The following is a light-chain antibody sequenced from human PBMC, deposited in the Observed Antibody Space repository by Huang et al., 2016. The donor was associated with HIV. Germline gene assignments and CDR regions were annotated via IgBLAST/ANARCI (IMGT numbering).Light chain of an antibody. V-gene: IGKV3-15*01. CDR1: QGVSSN. Sequence: DTVMTQSPATLSVSPGERATLSCRASQGVSSNLAWYQQKPGQAPRLLIYGASTRATGIPARFSGSGSGTEFILTSSSLQSEDFALYYCQQYNNWPPGRTFGQGTKVEVK. CDR2: GAS. J-gene: IGKJ1*01. CDR3: QQYNNWPPGRT.